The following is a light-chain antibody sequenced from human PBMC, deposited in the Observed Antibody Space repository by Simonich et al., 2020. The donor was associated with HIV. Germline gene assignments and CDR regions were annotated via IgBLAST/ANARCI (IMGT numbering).Light chain of an antibody. J-gene: IGKJ2*01. V-gene: IGKV3-11*01. CDR1: QSISTS. CDR3: QQYGSSSPYT. CDR2: DAS. Sequence: EIVLTQSPATLSLSPGERATLSCRASQSISTSLAWYRQKPGQAPRLLIYDASNRAPGIPARFSGSGSGTDFTLTISSLEPEDFAVYYCQQYGSSSPYTFGQGTKLEIK.